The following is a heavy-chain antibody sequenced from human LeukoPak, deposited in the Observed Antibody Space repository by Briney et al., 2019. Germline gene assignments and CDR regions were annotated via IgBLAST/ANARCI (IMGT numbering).Heavy chain of an antibody. J-gene: IGHJ5*02. CDR3: ARVTLATGWFDP. CDR2: INSDGSST. D-gene: IGHD1-14*01. V-gene: IGHV3-74*01. Sequence: GGSLRLSCAASGFTFSSYWMHWVRQAPGKGLVGVSRINSDGSSTSYADSVKGRFTISRDNAKNTLYLQMNSLRAEDTAVYYCARVTLATGWFDPWGQGTLVTVSS. CDR1: GFTFSSYW.